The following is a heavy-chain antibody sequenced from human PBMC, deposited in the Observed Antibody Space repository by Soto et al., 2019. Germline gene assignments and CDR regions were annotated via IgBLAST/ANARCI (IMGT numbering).Heavy chain of an antibody. V-gene: IGHV3-23*01. J-gene: IGHJ6*02. CDR2: ISGSGGST. CDR1: GFTFSSYA. CDR3: ANSPYYYYGMDV. Sequence: LRLSCAASGFTFSSYAMSWVRQAPGKGLEWVSAISGSGGSTYYADSVKGRFTISRDNSKNTLYLQMNSLRAEDTAVYYCANSPYYYYGMDVWGQGTTVTVS.